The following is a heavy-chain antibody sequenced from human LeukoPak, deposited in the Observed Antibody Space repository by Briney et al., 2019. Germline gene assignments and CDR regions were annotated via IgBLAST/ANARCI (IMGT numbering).Heavy chain of an antibody. CDR2: INPNSGGT. Sequence: GASVRVSCKASGYTFTGYYMHWVRQAPGQGLEWMGRINPNSGGTNYAQKFQGRVTMTRDTSISTAYMELSRLRSDDTAVYYCARESELRYFDWLVYYYGMDVWGQGTTVTVSS. CDR1: GYTFTGYY. V-gene: IGHV1-2*06. D-gene: IGHD3-9*01. J-gene: IGHJ6*02. CDR3: ARESELRYFDWLVYYYGMDV.